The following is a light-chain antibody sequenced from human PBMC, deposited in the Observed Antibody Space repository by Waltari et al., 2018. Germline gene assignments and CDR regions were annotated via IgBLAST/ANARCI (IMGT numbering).Light chain of an antibody. J-gene: IGLJ3*02. V-gene: IGLV4-69*01. Sequence: QLVLTQSPSASASLGASVKLTCTLRSGHSSDAIAWHRQQPDKGPRYLMKLNSEGSHSKGDGNPDRFSGSSSGAERYLTIASLQSEYEADYYCQTWGTGWVFGGGTKLTVL. CDR3: QTWGTGWV. CDR1: SGHSSDA. CDR2: LNSEGSH.